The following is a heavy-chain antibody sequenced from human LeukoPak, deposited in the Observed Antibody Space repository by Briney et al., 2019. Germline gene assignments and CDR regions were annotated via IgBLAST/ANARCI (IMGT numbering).Heavy chain of an antibody. CDR1: GFTFSSYA. D-gene: IGHD2-15*01. V-gene: IGHV3-23*01. J-gene: IGHJ4*02. CDR2: ISGSDST. CDR3: AKASVVVVYYFDY. Sequence: GGSLRLSCAASGFTFSSYAMSWVRQAPGKGLEWVSAISGSDSTYYADSVKGRFTISRDNSKNTLYLQMNSLRAEDTAVYYCAKASVVVVYYFDYWGQGTLVTVSS.